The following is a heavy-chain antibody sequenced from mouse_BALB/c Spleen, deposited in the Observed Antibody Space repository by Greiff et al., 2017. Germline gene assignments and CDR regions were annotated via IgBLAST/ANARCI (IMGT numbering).Heavy chain of an antibody. CDR3: VTRSTMITTGFAY. V-gene: IGHV10-1*02. CDR1: GFTFNTYA. CDR2: IRSKSNNYAT. D-gene: IGHD2-4*01. Sequence: EVHLVESGGGLVQPKGSLKLSCAASGFTFNTYAMNWVRQAPGKGLEWVARIRSKSNNYATYYADSVKDRFTISRDDSQSMLYLQMNNLKTEDTAMYYCVTRSTMITTGFAYWGQGTLVTVSA. J-gene: IGHJ3*01.